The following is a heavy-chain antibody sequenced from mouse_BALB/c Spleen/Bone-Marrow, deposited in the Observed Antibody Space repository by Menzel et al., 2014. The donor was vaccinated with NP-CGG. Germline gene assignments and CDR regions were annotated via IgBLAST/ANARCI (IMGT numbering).Heavy chain of an antibody. V-gene: IGHV4-1*02. J-gene: IGHJ3*01. CDR1: GIDFSGFW. Sequence: GIDFSGFWMGWVRQAPGKGLEWIGEINPDSSTINYTPSLKDRFIISRDNAKNTLYLQMSKVRSEDTALYYCARLGYYGGFAYWGQGTLVTVSA. CDR3: ARLGYYGGFAY. CDR2: INPDSSTI. D-gene: IGHD2-3*01.